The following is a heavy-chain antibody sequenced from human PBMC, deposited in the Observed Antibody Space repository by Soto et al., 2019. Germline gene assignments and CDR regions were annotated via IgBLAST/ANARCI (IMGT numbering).Heavy chain of an antibody. D-gene: IGHD3-22*01. Sequence: PGESLKIACKGSGYRFTSYWIGWVRQMPGKGLEWMGIIYPGDSDTRYSPSFQGQVTISADKSISTAYLQWSSLKASDTAMYYCARITGRYYDSSGYYLVYGMDVWGQGTTVTVSS. V-gene: IGHV5-51*01. J-gene: IGHJ6*02. CDR3: ARITGRYYDSSGYYLVYGMDV. CDR2: IYPGDSDT. CDR1: GYRFTSYW.